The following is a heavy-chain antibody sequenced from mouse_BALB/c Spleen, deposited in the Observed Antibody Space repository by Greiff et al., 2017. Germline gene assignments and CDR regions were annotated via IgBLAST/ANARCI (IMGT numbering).Heavy chain of an antibody. CDR1: GYTFSSYW. CDR3: ARTPSLGAMDY. J-gene: IGHJ4*01. Sequence: QVQLKQSGAELMKPGASVKISCKATGYTFSSYWIEWVKQRPGHGLEWIGEILPRSGSTNYNEKFKGKATFTADTSSNTAYMQLSSLTSEDSAVYYCARTPSLGAMDYWGQGTSVTVSS. V-gene: IGHV1-9*01. CDR2: ILPRSGST.